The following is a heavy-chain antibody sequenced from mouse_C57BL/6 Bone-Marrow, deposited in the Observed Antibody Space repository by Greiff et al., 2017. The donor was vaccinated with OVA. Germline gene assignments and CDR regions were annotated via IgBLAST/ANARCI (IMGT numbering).Heavy chain of an antibody. CDR1: GYTFTSYG. J-gene: IGHJ2*01. Sequence: QVQLQQSGAELARPGASVTLSCKASGYTFTSYGISWVKQRTGQGLEWIGEIYPRSGNTYYNEKFKGKATLTADKSSSTAYMELRSLTSEDSAVYFCAREGDYHYFDYWGQGTTLTVSS. V-gene: IGHV1-81*01. CDR2: IYPRSGNT. CDR3: AREGDYHYFDY. D-gene: IGHD2-4*01.